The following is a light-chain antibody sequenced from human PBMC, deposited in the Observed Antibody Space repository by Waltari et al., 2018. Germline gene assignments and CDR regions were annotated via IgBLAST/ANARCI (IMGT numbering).Light chain of an antibody. V-gene: IGLV1-44*01. CDR2: SNS. CDR3: ATWDDSLNGFYV. J-gene: IGLJ1*01. Sequence: QSVLTQPPSASGTPGQRVTISCSGRIPHIGGNAVNWYQHPPGTAPKLLIYSNSQRPSGVPDRFSGSTSGTSASLAISELQSGDEADYYCATWDDSLNGFYVFGTGTKVTVL. CDR1: IPHIGGNA.